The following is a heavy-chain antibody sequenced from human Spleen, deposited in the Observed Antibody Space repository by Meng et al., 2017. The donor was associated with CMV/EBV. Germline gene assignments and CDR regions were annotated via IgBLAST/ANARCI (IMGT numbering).Heavy chain of an antibody. D-gene: IGHD6-13*01. CDR3: AKGEQQVVDYYSGMDV. CDR2: VRSDGTKK. CDR1: GFTFSNYA. Sequence: GESLKISCAASGFTFSNYALQWVRQAPGKGLEWVAFVRSDGTKKYYADSVKGRFTISRDNSKNTLYLQMNSLRPEDTAVYYCAKGEQQVVDYYSGMDVWGQGATVTVSS. V-gene: IGHV3-30*02. J-gene: IGHJ6*02.